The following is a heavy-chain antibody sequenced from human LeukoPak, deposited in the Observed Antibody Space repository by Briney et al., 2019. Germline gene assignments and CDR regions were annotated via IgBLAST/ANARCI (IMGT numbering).Heavy chain of an antibody. CDR2: ISYDGSNK. Sequence: GGSLRLSCVASGFTFSSYGMHWVRQAPGKGLEWVAVISYDGSNKYYADSVKGRFTISRDNSKNTLYLQMNSLRAEDTAVYYCAKDHGKEDTAMAYYWGQGTLVTVSS. V-gene: IGHV3-30*18. J-gene: IGHJ4*02. CDR1: GFTFSSYG. D-gene: IGHD5-18*01. CDR3: AKDHGKEDTAMAYY.